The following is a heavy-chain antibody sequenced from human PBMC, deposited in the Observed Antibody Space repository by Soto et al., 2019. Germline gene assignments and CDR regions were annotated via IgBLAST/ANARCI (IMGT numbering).Heavy chain of an antibody. J-gene: IGHJ5*02. D-gene: IGHD6-13*01. Sequence: PGESLKISCNGSGYSFTSYWIGWVRQMPGKGLEWMGIIYPGDSDTRYSPSFQGQVTISADKSISTAYLQWSSLKASDTAMYYCARLLSAAGTEGVDWFDPWGQGTLVTVSS. CDR1: GYSFTSYW. CDR3: ARLLSAAGTEGVDWFDP. V-gene: IGHV5-51*01. CDR2: IYPGDSDT.